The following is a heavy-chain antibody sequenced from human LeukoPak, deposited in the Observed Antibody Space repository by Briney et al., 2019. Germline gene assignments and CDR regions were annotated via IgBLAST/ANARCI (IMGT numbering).Heavy chain of an antibody. CDR1: GGSISSYY. CDR2: IYASGNT. CDR3: ARGTTVTTPDY. V-gene: IGHV4-4*07. J-gene: IGHJ4*02. Sequence: SETLSLTCTVSGGSISSYYWSWIRQPAGKGLEWIGRIYASGNTNYNPSLKSRVTMPQDTSENQFALKLTSVTAADTAVYYCARGTTVTTPDYWGQGTLVTVSS. D-gene: IGHD4-17*01.